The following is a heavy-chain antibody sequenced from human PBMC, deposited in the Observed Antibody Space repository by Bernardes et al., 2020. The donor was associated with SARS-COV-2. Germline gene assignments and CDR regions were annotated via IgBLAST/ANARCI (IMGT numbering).Heavy chain of an antibody. CDR2: INDSGST. Sequence: ETLSLTCAVYSGSFSGYYWSWIRQTPGKGLEWIGEINDSGSTKYNPALKSRVTITVDPSKNQFSLKLNSVTAADTAVYYCARGSAAVVSHFMLLFANWYFDLWGRGTLVTVSS. CDR3: ARGSAAVVSHFMLLFANWYFDL. D-gene: IGHD2-15*01. V-gene: IGHV4-34*01. CDR1: SGSFSGYY. J-gene: IGHJ2*01.